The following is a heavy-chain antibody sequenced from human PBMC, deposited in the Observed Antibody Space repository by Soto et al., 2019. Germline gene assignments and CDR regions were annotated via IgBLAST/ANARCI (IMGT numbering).Heavy chain of an antibody. CDR3: ARVLGYDFWSGYFAGYYYGMDV. Sequence: GASVKVSCKASGYTFTSYFMHWVRQAPGQGLEWMGIINPNGGSTNYAQKFQGWVTMTRDTSTSTAYMELSRLRSDDTAVYYCARVLGYDFWSGYFAGYYYGMDVWGQGTTVIVSS. CDR2: INPNGGST. V-gene: IGHV1-2*04. J-gene: IGHJ6*02. CDR1: GYTFTSYF. D-gene: IGHD3-3*01.